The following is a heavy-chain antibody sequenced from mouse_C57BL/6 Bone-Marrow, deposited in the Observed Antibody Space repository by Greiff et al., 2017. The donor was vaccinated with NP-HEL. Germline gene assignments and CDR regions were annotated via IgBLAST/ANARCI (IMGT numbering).Heavy chain of an antibody. Sequence: QVQLKQPGAELVKPGASVKVSCKASGYTFTSYWMHWVKQRPGQGLEWIGRIHPSDSDTNYNQKFKGKATLTVDKSSSTAYMQLSSLTSEDSAVYYCAIRLYYDYDWFAYWGQGTLVTVSA. J-gene: IGHJ3*01. CDR2: IHPSDSDT. CDR1: GYTFTSYW. CDR3: AIRLYYDYDWFAY. D-gene: IGHD2-4*01. V-gene: IGHV1-74*01.